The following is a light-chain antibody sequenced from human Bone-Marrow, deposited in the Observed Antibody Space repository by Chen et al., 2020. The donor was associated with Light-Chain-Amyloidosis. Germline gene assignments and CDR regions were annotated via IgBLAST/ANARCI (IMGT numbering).Light chain of an antibody. Sequence: QSALTQPASVSGSPGQPITISCTGTSSDVGGDNHVSWYQQHPDKAPKLMIYEVTNRPSWVPDRFSGSKSDNPASLTISGLQTEDEADYFCSSYTITTTLVFGSGTRVTVL. CDR1: SSDVGGDNH. CDR3: SSYTITTTLV. J-gene: IGLJ1*01. V-gene: IGLV2-14*01. CDR2: EVT.